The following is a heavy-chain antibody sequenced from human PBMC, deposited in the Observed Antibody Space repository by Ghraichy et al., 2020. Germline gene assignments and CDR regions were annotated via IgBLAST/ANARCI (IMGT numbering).Heavy chain of an antibody. D-gene: IGHD6-13*01. CDR3: ARSNSSTAGSFDY. J-gene: IGHJ4*02. CDR1: GGSFSGYY. Sequence: ESLNISCAVYGGSFSGYYWSWIRQPPGKGLEWIGEINHSGSTNYNPSLKSRVTISVDTSKNQFSLKLSSVTAADTAVYYCARSNSSTAGSFDYWGQGTLVTVSS. V-gene: IGHV4-34*01. CDR2: INHSGST.